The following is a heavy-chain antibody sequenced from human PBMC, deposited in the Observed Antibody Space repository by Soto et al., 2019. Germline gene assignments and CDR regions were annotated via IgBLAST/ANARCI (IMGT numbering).Heavy chain of an antibody. CDR1: GYTFTSYG. D-gene: IGHD2-15*01. V-gene: IGHV1-18*01. CDR3: ARVFRYCSGGSCHDY. Sequence: QVQLVQSGAEVKKPGASVKVSCKASGYTFTSYGISWVRQAPGQGLEWMGWISAYNGNTNYAQKLQGRVTMTTDTAXXTAYLELRSLSSDDTAVYYCARVFRYCSGGSCHDYWGQGTLVTVSS. CDR2: ISAYNGNT. J-gene: IGHJ4*02.